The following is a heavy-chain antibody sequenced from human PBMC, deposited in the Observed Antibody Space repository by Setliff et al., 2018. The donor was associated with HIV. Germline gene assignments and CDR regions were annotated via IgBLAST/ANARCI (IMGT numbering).Heavy chain of an antibody. CDR3: ARAFFFDTSGYRSYYHYMDV. CDR1: GGSISSHY. V-gene: IGHV4-59*11. Sequence: SETLSLPCTVSGGSISSHYWTWIRQPPGRGPEWIGYIDYSGSTNQNPSLKSRVTMSVDTSKNQFSLRLSSVTAADTATYYCARAFFFDTSGYRSYYHYMDVWGKGTTVTVSS. CDR2: IDYSGST. D-gene: IGHD3-22*01. J-gene: IGHJ6*03.